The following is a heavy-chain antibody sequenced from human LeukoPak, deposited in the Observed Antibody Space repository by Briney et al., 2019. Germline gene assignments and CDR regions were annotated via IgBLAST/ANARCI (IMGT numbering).Heavy chain of an antibody. Sequence: PSETLSLTCTVSGDSISSSSSYWGWIRQPPGKGLEWIGEINHSGSTNYNPSLKSRVTISVDTSKNQFSLKLSSVTAADTAVYYCARGYYDSSGLYGYWGQGTLVTVSS. CDR3: ARGYYDSSGLYGY. J-gene: IGHJ4*02. CDR1: GDSISSSSSY. D-gene: IGHD3-22*01. CDR2: INHSGST. V-gene: IGHV4-39*07.